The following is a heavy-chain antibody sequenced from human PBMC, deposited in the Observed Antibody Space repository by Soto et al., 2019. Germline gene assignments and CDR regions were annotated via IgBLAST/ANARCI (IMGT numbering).Heavy chain of an antibody. Sequence: QVQLVQSGPEVKKPGASVKVSCKPSGYTFINYGVNWVRQAPGQGLEWLGWISNFNGNVNYAQKFKGRVTLITDTSTTSVYMQLRSLRSDDTSMYYCATTSDLHTIGTDLRYWGQGTLVTVSS. CDR2: ISNFNGNV. D-gene: IGHD1-26*01. CDR1: GYTFINYG. CDR3: ATTSDLHTIGTDLRY. V-gene: IGHV1-18*01. J-gene: IGHJ4*02.